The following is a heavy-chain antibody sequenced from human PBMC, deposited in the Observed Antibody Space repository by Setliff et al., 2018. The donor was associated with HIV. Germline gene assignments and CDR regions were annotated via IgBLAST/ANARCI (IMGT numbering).Heavy chain of an antibody. J-gene: IGHJ4*01. CDR2: IGSSNHGI. CDR3: ASFFGDYGY. Sequence: PGGSLRLSCAASGFNFKTYGMTWVRQAPGKGLDWVAHIGSSNHGIHYTASVKGRFTISRDNANNLLFLEMNNLRVEDTAVYYCASFFGDYGYWGHGTQVTVSS. V-gene: IGHV3-48*04. D-gene: IGHD3-10*01. CDR1: GFNFKTYG.